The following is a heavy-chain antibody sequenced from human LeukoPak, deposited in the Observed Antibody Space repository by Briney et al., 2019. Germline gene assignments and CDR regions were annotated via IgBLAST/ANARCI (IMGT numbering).Heavy chain of an antibody. CDR2: IITIFGTA. D-gene: IGHD2-21*01. V-gene: IGHV1-69*06. CDR3: ARQVYCWGAFDI. J-gene: IGHJ3*02. CDR1: GCTFSSYA. Sequence: SVKVTCKASGCTFSSYAISWVRQAPGQGLEWMGGIITIFGTAYFEQKFQGRVRITADKSTITAYMELNSLRSEDTALYYCARQVYCWGAFDIWGQGTMVTVSS.